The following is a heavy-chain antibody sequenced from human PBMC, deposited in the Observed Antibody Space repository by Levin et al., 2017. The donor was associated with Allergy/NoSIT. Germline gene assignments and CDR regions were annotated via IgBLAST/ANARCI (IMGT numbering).Heavy chain of an antibody. CDR3: ARDLSLDSSGYYSDY. D-gene: IGHD3-22*01. CDR1: GYTFTSYY. Sequence: ASVKVSCKASGYTFTSYYMHWVRQAPGQGLEWMGIINPSGGSTSYAQKFQGRVTMTRDTSTSTVYMELSSLRSEDTAVYYCARDLSLDSSGYYSDYWGQGTLVTVSS. J-gene: IGHJ4*02. V-gene: IGHV1-46*01. CDR2: INPSGGST.